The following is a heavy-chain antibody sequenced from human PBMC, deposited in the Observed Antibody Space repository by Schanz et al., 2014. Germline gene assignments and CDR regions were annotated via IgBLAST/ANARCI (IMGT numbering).Heavy chain of an antibody. CDR2: ITSGSAK. V-gene: IGHV3-48*04. CDR3: VREDMVRGIRAFDI. CDR1: GFIFSNFA. D-gene: IGHD3-10*01. J-gene: IGHJ3*02. Sequence: EVQLVESGGGLVQPGGSLRLSCAASGFIFSNFAMEWVRQAPGKGLEWVSYITSGSAKFYADSVKGRFTISRDNAKNSLYLQMNSLTAEDTAVYYCVREDMVRGIRAFDIWGQGTMVTVSS.